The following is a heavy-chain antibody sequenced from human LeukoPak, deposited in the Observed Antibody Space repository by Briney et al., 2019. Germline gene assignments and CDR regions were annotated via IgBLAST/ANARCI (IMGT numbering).Heavy chain of an antibody. CDR3: ARGHSSSLY. V-gene: IGHV4-31*03. J-gene: IGHJ4*02. D-gene: IGHD6-13*01. Sequence: PSQTLSLTCTVSGGSISSGGYYWSWIRQHPGKGLEWIGEINHSGSTNYNPSLKSRVTISVDTSKNQFSLKLSSVTAADTAVYYCARGHSSSLYWGQGTLVTVSS. CDR2: INHSGST. CDR1: GGSISSGGYY.